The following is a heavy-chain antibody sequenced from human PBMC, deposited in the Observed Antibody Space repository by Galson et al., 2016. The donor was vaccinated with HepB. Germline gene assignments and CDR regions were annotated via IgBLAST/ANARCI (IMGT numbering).Heavy chain of an antibody. CDR2: ISSRIRTI. CDR3: ARELVRSAFDL. Sequence: SLRLSCAASGVTFSTSGLNWVRQAPGKGLQWVSYISSRIRTIYCADSVKGRFTISRDNAKNSAYLEMNSLRDDDTALYYCARELVRSAFDLWGQGTMVTVSS. CDR1: GVTFSTSG. D-gene: IGHD6-6*01. J-gene: IGHJ3*01. V-gene: IGHV3-48*02.